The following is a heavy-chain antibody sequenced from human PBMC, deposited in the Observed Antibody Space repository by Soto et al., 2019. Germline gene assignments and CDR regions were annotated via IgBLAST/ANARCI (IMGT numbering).Heavy chain of an antibody. CDR1: GGTFSSYA. Sequence: GASVKVSCKPSGGTFSSYASSWVRQAPGQGLEWMGGIIPIFGTANYAQKFHGRVTITADKSTSTAYMELSSLSSEDTAVYYCARAVPADSYYYSYGMDVWGQGTKVTVSS. V-gene: IGHV1-69*06. CDR2: IIPIFGTA. D-gene: IGHD2-2*01. CDR3: ARAVPADSYYYSYGMDV. J-gene: IGHJ6*02.